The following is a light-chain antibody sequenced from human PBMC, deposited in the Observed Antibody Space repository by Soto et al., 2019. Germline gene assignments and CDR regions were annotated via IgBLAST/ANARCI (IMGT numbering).Light chain of an antibody. CDR2: GAS. J-gene: IGKJ4*02. V-gene: IGKV3-20*01. CDR1: QSVSSSY. Sequence: EIVLTQSPGTLSLSPGERATLSCMASQSVSSSYLAWYQQKPGQAPRLLIYGASRRATGIPDRFSGSGSGTHFTLTIRRLEPEDFAVYYCQQYGSSQTFGGGTKVEIK. CDR3: QQYGSSQT.